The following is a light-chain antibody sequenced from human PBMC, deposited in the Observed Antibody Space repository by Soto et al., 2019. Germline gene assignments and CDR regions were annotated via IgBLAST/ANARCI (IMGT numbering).Light chain of an antibody. CDR2: GAS. CDR3: QQYGLPPHS. V-gene: IGKV3-20*01. J-gene: IGKJ2*01. CDR1: QSVYTNY. Sequence: EIVLTQSPGTLSLSPGERATLSCRASQSVYTNYLAWYQQKPGQTPRLLVNGASNRATGIPDRFSGCGSGTDFTLTISSLEPEDFAVYYCQQYGLPPHSFGQGTRVEIK.